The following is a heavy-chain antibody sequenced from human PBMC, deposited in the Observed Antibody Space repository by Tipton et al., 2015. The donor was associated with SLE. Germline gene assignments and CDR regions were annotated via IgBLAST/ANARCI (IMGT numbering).Heavy chain of an antibody. Sequence: TLSLTCTVSGGSISSYYWSWIRQPPGKGLEWIGEINHSGSTNYNPSLKSRVTISVDTSKNQFSLKLSSVTAADTAVYYCARGPPTGTTDYWGQGTLVTVSS. V-gene: IGHV4-34*01. CDR3: ARGPPTGTTDY. CDR2: INHSGST. J-gene: IGHJ4*02. D-gene: IGHD1-7*01. CDR1: GGSISSYY.